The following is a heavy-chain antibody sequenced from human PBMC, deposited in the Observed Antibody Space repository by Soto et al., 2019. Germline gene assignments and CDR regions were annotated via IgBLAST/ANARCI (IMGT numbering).Heavy chain of an antibody. CDR2: IWYDGSHK. CDR3: ARDSGGGAGGVDY. D-gene: IGHD3-16*01. CDR1: GFTFSSYG. J-gene: IGHJ4*02. V-gene: IGHV3-33*01. Sequence: QVQVVESGGGVVQPGRSLRLSCAASGFTFSSYGMHWVRQAPGKGLEWVAVIWYDGSHKYYADSVKGRFTISRDNSKDTLDLQMISLRAEETAVYYCARDSGGGAGGVDYWGQGTLVTVSS.